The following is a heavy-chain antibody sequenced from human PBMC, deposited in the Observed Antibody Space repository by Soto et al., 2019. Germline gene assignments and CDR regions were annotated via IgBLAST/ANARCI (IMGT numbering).Heavy chain of an antibody. CDR1: GFTFSSYA. CDR2: ISYDGSNK. CDR3: ARDQDGSAPYYFDY. Sequence: QVQLVESGGGVVQPGRSLRLSCAASGFTFSSYAMHWVRQAPGKGLEWVAVISYDGSNKYYADSVKGRFTISRDNSKNTLYLQMNSLRAEDTAVYYCARDQDGSAPYYFDYWGQGTLVTVSS. D-gene: IGHD1-26*01. V-gene: IGHV3-30-3*01. J-gene: IGHJ4*02.